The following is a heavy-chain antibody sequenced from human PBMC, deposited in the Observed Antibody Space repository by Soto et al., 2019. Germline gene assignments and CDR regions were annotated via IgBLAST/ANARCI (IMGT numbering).Heavy chain of an antibody. CDR3: ARDYGSRKDGSYYYYYGMDV. Sequence: PSETLSLTCAVSGGSISSSNWWSWVRQPPGKGLEWIGEIYHSGSTNYNPSLKSRVTISVDKSKNQFSLKLSSVTAADTAVYYCARDYGSRKDGSYYYYYGMDVWGQGTTVTVSS. J-gene: IGHJ6*02. CDR2: IYHSGST. CDR1: GGSISSSNW. D-gene: IGHD3-10*01. V-gene: IGHV4-4*02.